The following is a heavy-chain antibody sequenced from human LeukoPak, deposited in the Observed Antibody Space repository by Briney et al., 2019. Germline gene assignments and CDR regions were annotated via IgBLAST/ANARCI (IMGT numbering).Heavy chain of an antibody. J-gene: IGHJ2*01. D-gene: IGHD3-10*01. CDR2: INHSGST. Sequence: SSETLSLTCAVYGGSFSGYYWSWIRQPPGKGLEWIGEINHSGSTSYNPSLKSRVTISINTSKNQFSLKLSSVTAADTAVFYCARRVRFGESSHWSFDLWGRGTLVTVSS. CDR3: ARRVRFGESSHWSFDL. V-gene: IGHV4-34*01. CDR1: GGSFSGYY.